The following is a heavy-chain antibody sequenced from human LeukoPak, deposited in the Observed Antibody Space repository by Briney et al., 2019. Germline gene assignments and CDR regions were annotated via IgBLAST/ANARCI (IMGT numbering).Heavy chain of an antibody. CDR2: INHSRST. CDR1: GGSFSGYY. CDR3: ARGYSGSWAGDQLDY. Sequence: SETLSLTCAVYGGSFSGYYWSWIRQPPGKGLEWIGEINHSRSTNYNPSLKSRVTISVDTSKNQFSLKLSSVTAADTAVYYCARGYSGSWAGDQLDYWGQGTLVTVSS. D-gene: IGHD6-13*01. J-gene: IGHJ4*02. V-gene: IGHV4-34*01.